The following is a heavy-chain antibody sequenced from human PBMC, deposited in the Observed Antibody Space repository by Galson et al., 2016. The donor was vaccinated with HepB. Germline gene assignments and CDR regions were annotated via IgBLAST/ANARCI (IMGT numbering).Heavy chain of an antibody. V-gene: IGHV6-1*01. Sequence: CAISGDSVSSSNAGWNWIRQSPSRGLEWLGRTFYRSNWQNDYAESVKSRITINPDTSKNQFSLHLSSVTPEDTGVYYCARSYLLGRGFGWWGPGTPVTVSS. J-gene: IGHJ4*02. D-gene: IGHD3-10*01. CDR1: GDSVSSSNAG. CDR2: TFYRSNWQN. CDR3: ARSYLLGRGFGW.